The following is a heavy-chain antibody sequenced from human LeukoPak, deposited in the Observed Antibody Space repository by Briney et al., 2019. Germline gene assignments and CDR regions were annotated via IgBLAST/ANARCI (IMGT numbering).Heavy chain of an antibody. CDR3: VKDRKSYSSDWHFDY. V-gene: IGHV3-64D*06. D-gene: IGHD6-25*01. CDR2: ISNNGGST. CDR1: GFTFSSYA. Sequence: GGSLRLSCSASGFTFSSYAMYWVRQGSGKGLEYVSAISNNGGSTNYADSVKGRFTISRDNSKNTLYLQMSSLRAEDTAVYYCVKDRKSYSSDWHFDYWGQGTLVTVSS. J-gene: IGHJ4*02.